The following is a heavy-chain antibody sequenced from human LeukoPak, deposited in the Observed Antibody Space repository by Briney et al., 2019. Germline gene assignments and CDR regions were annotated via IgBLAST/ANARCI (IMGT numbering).Heavy chain of an antibody. D-gene: IGHD3-22*01. CDR3: AREHGIVGIV. Sequence: PSETLSLTCTVSGGSISSGDYYWSWIRQPPGKGLEWIGYIYNSGSATYNPSLKSRATISGDTSKNQVSLKLTSVTAADTAVYYCAREHGIVGIVWGQGTTVTVSS. CDR2: IYNSGSA. J-gene: IGHJ6*02. CDR1: GGSISSGDYY. V-gene: IGHV4-30-4*01.